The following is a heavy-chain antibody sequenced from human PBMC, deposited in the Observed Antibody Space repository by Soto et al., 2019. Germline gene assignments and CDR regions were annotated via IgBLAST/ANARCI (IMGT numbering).Heavy chain of an antibody. CDR3: VMVCDYGDXXXHPTLDY. D-gene: IGHD4-17*01. V-gene: IGHV3-23*01. CDR2: XWGXGGSX. Sequence: GGSLRLSCAASGFTFSXXAMXXXXXXPGKGLXXVXXXWGXGGSXYSEDSVKGRFTISSDNSKNTLYLQMNSLRAEDTXXXYCVMVCDYGDXXXHPTLDYWGQGTLVTVSS. J-gene: IGHJ4*02. CDR1: GFTFSXXA.